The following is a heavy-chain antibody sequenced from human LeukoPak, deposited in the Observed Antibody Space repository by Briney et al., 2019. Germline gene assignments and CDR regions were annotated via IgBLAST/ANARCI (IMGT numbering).Heavy chain of an antibody. Sequence: ASXKVSCKASGYTFTGYYMDWVRQARGQGLEWRGRINPNSGGTNYAQKFQGRVTMTRDTSIRTAYMELSRLRSEDTAVYYCARGLRGQVLEWLFPENLFDYWGQGTLVTVSS. CDR1: GYTFTGYY. D-gene: IGHD3-3*01. J-gene: IGHJ4*02. CDR3: ARGLRGQVLEWLFPENLFDY. CDR2: INPNSGGT. V-gene: IGHV1-2*06.